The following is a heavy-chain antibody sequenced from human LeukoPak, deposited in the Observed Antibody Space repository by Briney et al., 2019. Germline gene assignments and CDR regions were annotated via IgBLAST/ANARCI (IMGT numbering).Heavy chain of an antibody. D-gene: IGHD6-13*01. V-gene: IGHV3-20*04. J-gene: IGHJ5*02. CDR3: AKDPTAAYSSSSLNWFDP. CDR2: INWNGGST. Sequence: PGGSLRLSCAASGFTFDDYGMSWVRQAPGKGLEWVSGINWNGGSTGYADSVKGRFTISRDNSKNTLYLQMNSLRAEDTAVYYCAKDPTAAYSSSSLNWFDPWGQGTLVTVSS. CDR1: GFTFDDYG.